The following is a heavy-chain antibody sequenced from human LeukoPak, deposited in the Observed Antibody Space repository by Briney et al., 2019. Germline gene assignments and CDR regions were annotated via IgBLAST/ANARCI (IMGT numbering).Heavy chain of an antibody. D-gene: IGHD3-10*01. CDR1: GFTFSSYG. CDR3: ASGAASGSYYNHDH. V-gene: IGHV3-23*01. J-gene: IGHJ4*02. CDR2: ISGSGGST. Sequence: GGTLRLSCAASGFTFSSYGMGWVRQAPGKRLEWVSSISGSGGSTYYADSVKGRFTISRDNAKNSLYLQMKSLRAEDTALYYCASGAASGSYYNHDHWGQGTLVTVSS.